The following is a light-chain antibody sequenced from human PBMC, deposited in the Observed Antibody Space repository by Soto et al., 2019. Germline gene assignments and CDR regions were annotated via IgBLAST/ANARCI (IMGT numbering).Light chain of an antibody. CDR1: QSISSW. CDR3: QQYKSYPWT. V-gene: IGKV1-5*01. J-gene: IGKJ1*01. Sequence: DIQMTQSPSTLSASVGDRVTITCRASQSISSWLAWYQQKPGKAPKFLIYDASSLESGVPSRFSGSGSGTEFTLSISSLQPYDFATYYCQQYKSYPWTFGQGTRVDI. CDR2: DAS.